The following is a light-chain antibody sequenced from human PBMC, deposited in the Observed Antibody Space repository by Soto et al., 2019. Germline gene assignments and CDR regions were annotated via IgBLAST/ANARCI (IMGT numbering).Light chain of an antibody. V-gene: IGKV3-20*01. Sequence: EIVLTQSPGTLSLSPGERATLSCRARQSVSSNYLAWYQRKSGQAPRLLIYGASSRATGIPDRFSGSGSGTDCTITISNLEPEAFAVYYCQQYGNSPYAFGQGTELEI. J-gene: IGKJ2*01. CDR2: GAS. CDR3: QQYGNSPYA. CDR1: QSVSSNY.